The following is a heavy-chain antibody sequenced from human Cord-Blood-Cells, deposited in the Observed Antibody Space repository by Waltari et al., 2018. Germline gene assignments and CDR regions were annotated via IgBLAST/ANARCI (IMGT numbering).Heavy chain of an antibody. Sequence: QVQLQESGPGLVKPSQTLSLTCTVSGGSISSGSYYWSWIRQPAGKGLEWIGYIYTSGSTNSSPSLKSRVTMSVDTSKNQFSLKLSSVTAADTAVYYCARDSHGVATGGTYYYYGMDVWGQGTTVTVSS. J-gene: IGHJ6*02. V-gene: IGHV4-61*09. CDR2: IYTSGST. D-gene: IGHD5-12*01. CDR3: ARDSHGVATGGTYYYYGMDV. CDR1: GGSISSGSYY.